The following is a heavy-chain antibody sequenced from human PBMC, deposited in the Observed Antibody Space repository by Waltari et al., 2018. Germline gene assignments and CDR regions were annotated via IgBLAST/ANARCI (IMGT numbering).Heavy chain of an antibody. CDR1: GFTFSSYA. CDR3: AKDQRASIAVAGTVDY. CDR2: ISGSGGST. J-gene: IGHJ4*02. D-gene: IGHD6-19*01. V-gene: IGHV3-23*01. Sequence: EVQLLESGGGLVQPGGSLRLSCAASGFTFSSYAMSWVRQAPGKGLEWVLAISGSGGSTYYADSVKGRFTISRDNSKNTLYLQMNSLRAEDTAVYYCAKDQRASIAVAGTVDYWGQGTLVTVSS.